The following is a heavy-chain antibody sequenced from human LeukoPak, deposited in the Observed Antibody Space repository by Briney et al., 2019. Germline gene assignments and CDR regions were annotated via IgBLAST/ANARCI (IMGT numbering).Heavy chain of an antibody. J-gene: IGHJ4*02. CDR1: GNTFTSYD. D-gene: IGHD6-13*01. Sequence: ASVKVSCKASGNTFTSYDINWVRQAPGQGLEWMGWMNPKSANTGYAQKFQGRVTMTRNTSISTAYMEVTSLRSEDTAVYYCARGPPESSSSDYWGQGTLVTVSS. V-gene: IGHV1-8*01. CDR3: ARGPPESSSSDY. CDR2: MNPKSANT.